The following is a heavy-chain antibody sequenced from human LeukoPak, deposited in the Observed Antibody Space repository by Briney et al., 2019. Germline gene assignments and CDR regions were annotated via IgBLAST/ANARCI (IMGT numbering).Heavy chain of an antibody. D-gene: IGHD4-11*01. Sequence: GGSLRLSCAVSGLTFSDYYMSWTRQAPGKGLEWVANIKQDGSEKYYVDSVKGRFTISRDNAQNSLYLQMNSLRAEDTAVYFCARDWTVTTSGGYFDLWGRGTLVTVSS. CDR3: ARDWTVTTSGGYFDL. V-gene: IGHV3-7*03. CDR2: IKQDGSEK. J-gene: IGHJ2*01. CDR1: GLTFSDYY.